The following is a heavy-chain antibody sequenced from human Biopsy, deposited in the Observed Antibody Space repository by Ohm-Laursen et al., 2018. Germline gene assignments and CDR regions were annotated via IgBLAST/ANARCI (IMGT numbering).Heavy chain of an antibody. CDR3: ARDRRQWLALDY. J-gene: IGHJ4*02. Sequence: ASVKVSCKASGYTFTGYYMHWVRQAPGQGLEWMGWINPNSGGTNYAQKIQGRVTMTRDTSISTAYMELSRLRSDDTAVYYCARDRRQWLALDYWGQGTLVTVSS. D-gene: IGHD6-19*01. V-gene: IGHV1-2*02. CDR1: GYTFTGYY. CDR2: INPNSGGT.